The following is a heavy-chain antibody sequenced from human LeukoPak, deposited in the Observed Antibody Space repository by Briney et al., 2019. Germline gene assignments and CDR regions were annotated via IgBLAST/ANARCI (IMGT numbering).Heavy chain of an antibody. V-gene: IGHV4-31*03. Sequence: PSQTLSLTCTVSGGSISSGGYYWSWIRQHPGKGLEWIGYIYYSGSTYYNPSLKSRVTISVDTSKNQFSLKLSSVTAADTAVYYCARVAYCSSTSCYNPRWYFDLWGRGTLVTVSS. CDR3: ARVAYCSSTSCYNPRWYFDL. CDR2: IYYSGST. J-gene: IGHJ2*01. D-gene: IGHD2-2*02. CDR1: GGSISSGGYY.